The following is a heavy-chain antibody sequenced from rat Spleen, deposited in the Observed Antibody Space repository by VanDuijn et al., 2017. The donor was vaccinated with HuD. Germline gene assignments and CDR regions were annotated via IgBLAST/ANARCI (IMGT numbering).Heavy chain of an antibody. V-gene: IGHV5-34*01. CDR2: ISSSSGTI. Sequence: EVQLVESGGGLVQPGRSLKLSCVASGFTFSDYGMNWIRQAPGKGLEWVAYISSSSGTIYYADTVKGRFTISRDNAKNTLYLQLSSLRSEDTALYYCARDYDGSYYYYFDYWGQGVMVTVSS. J-gene: IGHJ2*01. CDR1: GFTFSDYG. D-gene: IGHD1-12*02. CDR3: ARDYDGSYYYYFDY.